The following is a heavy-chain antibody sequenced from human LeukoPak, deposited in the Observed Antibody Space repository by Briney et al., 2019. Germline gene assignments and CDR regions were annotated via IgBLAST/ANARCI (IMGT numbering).Heavy chain of an antibody. V-gene: IGHV1-3*01. J-gene: IGHJ4*02. CDR3: ARDGYYGSGTYNYFDY. CDR2: INAGNGNT. CDR1: GYTFTIYT. D-gene: IGHD3-10*01. Sequence: GASVKVSCKASGYTFTIYTIHWVRQAPAQRLEWMGWINAGNGNTEYSQKFQGRVTITSDTSASTACMELSSLRSEDTAVYYCARDGYYGSGTYNYFDYWGQGTLVTVSS.